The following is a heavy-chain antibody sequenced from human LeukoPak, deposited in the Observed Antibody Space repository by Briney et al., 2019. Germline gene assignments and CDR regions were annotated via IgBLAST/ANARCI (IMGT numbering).Heavy chain of an antibody. Sequence: ASVKVSCKASGYTFTGYYMHRVRQAPGQGLEWMGWINPNSGGTNYAQKFQGRVTMTRDTSISTAYMELSRPRSDDTAVYYCAMLYYHDSSGYGTPFDYWGQGTLVTVSS. CDR2: INPNSGGT. CDR1: GYTFTGYY. V-gene: IGHV1-2*02. D-gene: IGHD3-22*01. J-gene: IGHJ4*02. CDR3: AMLYYHDSSGYGTPFDY.